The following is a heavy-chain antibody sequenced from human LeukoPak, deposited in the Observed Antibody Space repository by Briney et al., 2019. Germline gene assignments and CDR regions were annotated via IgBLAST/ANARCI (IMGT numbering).Heavy chain of an antibody. CDR2: IWYDGSNK. CDR3: ARDLHPWCYYYYYGMDV. J-gene: IGHJ6*02. Sequence: GGSLRLSCAASGFTFSSYGMHWVRQAPGKGLEWVAVIWYDGSNKYYADSVKGRFTISRDNSKNTLYLQMNSLRAEDTAVYYCARDLHPWCYYYYYGMDVWGQGTTVTVSS. V-gene: IGHV3-33*01. D-gene: IGHD2-8*02. CDR1: GFTFSSYG.